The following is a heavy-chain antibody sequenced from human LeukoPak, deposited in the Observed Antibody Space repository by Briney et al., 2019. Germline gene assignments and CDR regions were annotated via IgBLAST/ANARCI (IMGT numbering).Heavy chain of an antibody. V-gene: IGHV3-23*01. Sequence: GGSLRLSCAASGFIFNNYGLIWVRQAPGKGLEWVSAISNDGGGTNYADFVKGRFTVSRDNSKNTLYLQMNSLRVEDTAVYYCAKAPSWGQGTLVTVSS. CDR1: GFIFNNYG. CDR3: AKAPS. CDR2: ISNDGGGT. J-gene: IGHJ4*02.